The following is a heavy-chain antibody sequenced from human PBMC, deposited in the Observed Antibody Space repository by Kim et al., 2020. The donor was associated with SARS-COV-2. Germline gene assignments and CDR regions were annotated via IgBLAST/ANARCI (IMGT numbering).Heavy chain of an antibody. V-gene: IGHV3-74*01. CDR3: ARDGGHRGDY. CDR1: GFTFSTYW. CDR2: INSDGSSI. D-gene: IGHD3-16*01. Sequence: GGSLRLFCAASGFTFSTYWMHWVRQAPGKGLVWVSRINSDGSSISYADSVKGQFTISRDNAKNTLYLQMNSLRDEDTAVYYCARDGGHRGDYWGQGTLVTVSS. J-gene: IGHJ4*02.